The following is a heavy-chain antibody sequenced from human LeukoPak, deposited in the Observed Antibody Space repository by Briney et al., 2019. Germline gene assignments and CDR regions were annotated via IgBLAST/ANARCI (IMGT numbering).Heavy chain of an antibody. J-gene: IGHJ5*02. CDR3: ARVSIAVAGNNWFDP. D-gene: IGHD6-19*01. Sequence: SVKVSCKASGGTFSSYAISWVRQAPGQGLEWMGGIIPIFGTANNAQKFQGRVTITADEFTSTAYMELSSLRSEDTAVYYCARVSIAVAGNNWFDPWGQGTLVTVSS. CDR1: GGTFSSYA. V-gene: IGHV1-69*01. CDR2: IIPIFGTA.